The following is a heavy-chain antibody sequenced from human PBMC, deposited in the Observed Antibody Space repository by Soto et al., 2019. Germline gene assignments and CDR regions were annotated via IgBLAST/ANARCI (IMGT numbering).Heavy chain of an antibody. J-gene: IGHJ3*01. V-gene: IGHV2-5*02. CDR3: AHTIVVVPTAHDAFDV. CDR1: GFSLSSIGVG. D-gene: IGHD2-2*01. Sequence: QITLKESGPTLVKPTQTLTLTCTFSGFSLSSIGVGVDWIRQPPRKALEWLGILYWDDDKHYSPSLKSRISIAKDTSKDQVVLTLTNMDPVDTATYYCAHTIVVVPTAHDAFDVWGQGTMVTVSS. CDR2: LYWDDDK.